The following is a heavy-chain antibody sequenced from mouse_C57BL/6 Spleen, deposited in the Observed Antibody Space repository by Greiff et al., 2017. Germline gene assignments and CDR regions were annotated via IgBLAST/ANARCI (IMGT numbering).Heavy chain of an antibody. CDR2: INPGSGGT. D-gene: IGHD1-1*01. CDR3: ARSGYYCSRDAMDY. V-gene: IGHV1-54*01. Sequence: VQLQQSGAELVRPGTSVKVSCKASGYAFTNYLIEWVKQRPGQGLEWIGVINPGSGGTNYNEKFKGKATLTADKSSSTAYMQLSSLTSEDSAVYFCARSGYYCSRDAMDYWGQGTSVTVSS. CDR1: GYAFTNYL. J-gene: IGHJ4*01.